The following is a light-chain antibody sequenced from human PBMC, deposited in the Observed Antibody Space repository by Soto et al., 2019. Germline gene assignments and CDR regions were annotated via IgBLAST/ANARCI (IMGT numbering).Light chain of an antibody. CDR3: QKYNSAPRT. CDR2: AAS. J-gene: IGKJ1*01. CDR1: QGISNY. V-gene: IGKV1-27*01. Sequence: DIQMTQSPSSLSASVGDRVTITCRASQGISNYLAWYQQKPGKVPKLLIYAASTLQLGVPSRFSGSGSGTDFTLTISSLQSEAVATYYCQKYNSAPRTFGQGTKVYIK.